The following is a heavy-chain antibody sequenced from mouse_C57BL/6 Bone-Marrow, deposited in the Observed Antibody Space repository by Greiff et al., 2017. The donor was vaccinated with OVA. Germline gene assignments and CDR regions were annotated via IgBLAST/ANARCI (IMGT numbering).Heavy chain of an antibody. Sequence: VKLLESGPGLVQPSQSLSITCTASGFSLTSYGVHWVRQSPGKGLEWLGVIWSGGSTDYNAAFISRLSISKDNSKSQVFMKMNSLQADDTAIYYCARKGDYPIWFAYWGQGTLVTVSA. CDR1: GFSLTSYG. CDR3: ARKGDYPIWFAY. D-gene: IGHD2-4*01. V-gene: IGHV2-2*01. CDR2: IWSGGST. J-gene: IGHJ3*01.